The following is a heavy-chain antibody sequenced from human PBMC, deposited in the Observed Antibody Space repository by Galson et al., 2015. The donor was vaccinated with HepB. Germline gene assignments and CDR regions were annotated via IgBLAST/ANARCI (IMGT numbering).Heavy chain of an antibody. Sequence: SLRLSCAASGFTFSSYAMNWVRQAPGKGLEWVSAISSSGGNIYYADSVKGRFTISRDNPKNTLYLQMNSLRAEDTAVYYCAKDRGDNYYRIDVWGQGTTVTVSS. CDR3: AKDRGDNYYRIDV. V-gene: IGHV3-23*01. CDR1: GFTFSSYA. CDR2: ISSSGGNI. J-gene: IGHJ6*02.